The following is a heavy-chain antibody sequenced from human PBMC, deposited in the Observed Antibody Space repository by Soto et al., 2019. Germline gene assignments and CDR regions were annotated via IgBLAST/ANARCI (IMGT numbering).Heavy chain of an antibody. J-gene: IGHJ4*02. CDR2: ISGSGGET. D-gene: IGHD5-12*01. CDR3: AKEIAVAVATPPEY. Sequence: EVQLLQSGGGLVQPGGSLRLSCTASGFIYSIYAMAWVRQAPGKGREWVPAISGSGGETYYADSVKGRFTISRDNSKNTVYLQMTNLRAEDTAVYYCAKEIAVAVATPPEYWGQGTLVTVSS. V-gene: IGHV3-23*01. CDR1: GFIYSIYA.